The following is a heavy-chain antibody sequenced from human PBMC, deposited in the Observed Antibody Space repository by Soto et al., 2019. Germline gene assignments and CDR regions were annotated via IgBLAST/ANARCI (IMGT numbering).Heavy chain of an antibody. CDR1: GESISSGGYY. J-gene: IGHJ4*02. V-gene: IGHV4-31*03. CDR3: ARASSSSSAADY. D-gene: IGHD6-6*01. CDR2: IYDSESA. Sequence: QVQLQESGPGLVKASQTLSLICSVSGESISSGGYYWSWIRPHPGKGLEWIGYIYDSESAYYNPSLQRRVTSSMDTSKNHFAMKLSCVTAADTAVYYCARASSSSSAADYWGQGTLIPVSS.